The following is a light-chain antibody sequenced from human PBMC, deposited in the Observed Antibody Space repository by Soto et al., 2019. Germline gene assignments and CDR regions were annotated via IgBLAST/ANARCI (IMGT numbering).Light chain of an antibody. V-gene: IGLV2-23*03. J-gene: IGLJ2*01. CDR1: SSDVGSYNL. CDR2: EGS. CDR3: CSYAGSSTFVV. Sequence: QSVLTQPASVSGSPGQSITISCTGTSSDVGSYNLVSWYQQHPGKAPKLMIYEGSKRPSGVSNRFSGSKSGNTASLTISGLQADDEDDYYCCSYAGSSTFVVFGGGTKVTVL.